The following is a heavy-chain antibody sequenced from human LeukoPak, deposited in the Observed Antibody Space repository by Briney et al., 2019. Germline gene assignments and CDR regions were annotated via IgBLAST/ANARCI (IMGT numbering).Heavy chain of an antibody. CDR2: IRSKANSYAT. D-gene: IGHD3-10*01. J-gene: IGHJ4*02. V-gene: IGHV3-73*01. Sequence: AGGSLRLSCAASGFTFSGSAMHWVRQASGKGLEWVGRIRSKANSYATAYAASVKGRFTISRDDSKNTAYLQMNSLKTEDTAVYYCRASHGSGSYPDYWGQGTLVIVSS. CDR3: RASHGSGSYPDY. CDR1: GFTFSGSA.